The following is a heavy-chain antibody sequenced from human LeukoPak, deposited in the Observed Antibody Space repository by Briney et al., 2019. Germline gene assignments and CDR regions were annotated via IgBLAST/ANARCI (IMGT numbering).Heavy chain of an antibody. D-gene: IGHD3-10*01. CDR1: GFTFSCYA. CDR2: IAYDGSNK. Sequence: PGGSLRLSCAASGFTFSCYAMHWVRQAPGKGLEWVAVIAYDGSNKYYADSVKGRFTISRDNSKNTLYLQMNSLRAEDTAVYYCAVSTVPGVIINYFDYWGQGTLVTVSS. V-gene: IGHV3-30-3*01. J-gene: IGHJ4*02. CDR3: AVSTVPGVIINYFDY.